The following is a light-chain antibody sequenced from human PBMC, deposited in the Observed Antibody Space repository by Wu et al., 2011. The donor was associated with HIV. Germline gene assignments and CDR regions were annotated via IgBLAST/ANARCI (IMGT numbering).Light chain of an antibody. CDR1: QTAGTN. V-gene: IGKV3-15*01. Sequence: TLSCRASQTAGTNLAWYQQKPGQAPRLLIYGASTRATGVPARFSGSGSGTEFTLTISSLQSEDFAVYYCQQRFTWPLTFGQGTRLEIK. J-gene: IGKJ5*01. CDR2: GAS. CDR3: QQRFTWPLT.